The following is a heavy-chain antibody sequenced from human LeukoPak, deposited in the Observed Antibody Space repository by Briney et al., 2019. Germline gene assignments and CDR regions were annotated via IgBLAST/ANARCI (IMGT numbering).Heavy chain of an antibody. J-gene: IGHJ4*02. V-gene: IGHV3-21*01. D-gene: IGHD1-26*01. CDR3: AREFFDREGGTAVLDY. CDR1: GFXFSSTS. CDR2: ISSGSSYI. Sequence: GGSLRLSCGASGFXFSSTSINWVRQAPGKGLEWVSAISSGSSYIFYADSVKGRFTISRDNAKNSLYLQMNSLRAEDTAVYYCAREFFDREGGTAVLDYWGQGTLVTVSS.